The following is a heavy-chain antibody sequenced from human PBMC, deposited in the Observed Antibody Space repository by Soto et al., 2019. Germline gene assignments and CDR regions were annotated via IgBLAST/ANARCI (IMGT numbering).Heavy chain of an antibody. V-gene: IGHV3-30*18. D-gene: IGHD2-8*01. CDR1: GFTFSSYG. J-gene: IGHJ4*01. Sequence: QVQLVESGGGVVQPGRSLRLSCAASGFTFSSYGMHWVRQAPGKGLEWVAVISYDGSNKYYADSVKGRFTISRDNSKNTLYLQMNSLRAEDTAVYYCAKDKGNGWGHGTLVTVSS. CDR2: ISYDGSNK. CDR3: AKDKGNG.